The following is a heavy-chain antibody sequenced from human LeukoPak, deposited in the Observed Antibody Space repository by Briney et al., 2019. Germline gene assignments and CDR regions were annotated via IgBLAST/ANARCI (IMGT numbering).Heavy chain of an antibody. J-gene: IGHJ4*02. CDR3: ARESRRRFLDY. D-gene: IGHD3-10*01. V-gene: IGHV3-48*03. Sequence: GGSLRLSCAASGFTFNSYAMTWVRQAPGKGLEWISYISSSGTTIYYSDSAKGRFTVSRDNAENSMYLQTNSLRAEDTAVYYCARESRRRFLDYWGQGTLVTVSS. CDR2: ISSSGTTI. CDR1: GFTFNSYA.